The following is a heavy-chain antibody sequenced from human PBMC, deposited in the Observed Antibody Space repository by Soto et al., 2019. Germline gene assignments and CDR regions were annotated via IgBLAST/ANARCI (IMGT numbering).Heavy chain of an antibody. CDR2: ITGTGGKT. J-gene: IGHJ6*02. CDR3: AKDLHTSSSEWRYYFGMDV. V-gene: IGHV3-23*01. Sequence: GGSLRLSCAASGFTFSCYAMRWVRQSPGKGLEWVSTITGTGGKTYYAGSVKGRFTISRDNSKNTMYLQINSLTAEDTAVYYCAKDLHTSSSEWRYYFGMDVWGQGTTVTVSS. CDR1: GFTFSCYA. D-gene: IGHD6-6*01.